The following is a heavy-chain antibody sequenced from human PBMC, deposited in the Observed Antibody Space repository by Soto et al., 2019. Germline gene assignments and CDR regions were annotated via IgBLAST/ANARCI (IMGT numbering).Heavy chain of an antibody. D-gene: IGHD4-17*01. CDR3: ARDTVTTFADY. CDR1: GASISSGDYY. V-gene: IGHV4-30-4*01. Sequence: QVQLQESGPGLVKPSQTLSLTCTVSGASISSGDYYWSWIRQPPGKGLEWIGFIYSSGSTYYNPSLKSRVTISVDTSKNQFSLRLSSVIAADTAVYYCARDTVTTFADYWGQGTLVTVSS. CDR2: IYSSGST. J-gene: IGHJ4*02.